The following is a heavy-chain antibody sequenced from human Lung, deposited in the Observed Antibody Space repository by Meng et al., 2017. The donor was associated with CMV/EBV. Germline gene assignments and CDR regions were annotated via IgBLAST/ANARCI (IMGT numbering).Heavy chain of an antibody. D-gene: IGHD2/OR15-2a*01. Sequence: GGSLRLSCAASGFTFSSYTMSWVRQAPGKGLEWVSYISRSGSTKYYADSLRGRFTVSRDNAKNSLFLQMNSLRADDTAVYYCARSLFYSNDPLDYWGQGTLVTVSS. CDR1: GFTFSSYT. V-gene: IGHV3-48*04. CDR2: ISRSGSTK. CDR3: ARSLFYSNDPLDY. J-gene: IGHJ4*02.